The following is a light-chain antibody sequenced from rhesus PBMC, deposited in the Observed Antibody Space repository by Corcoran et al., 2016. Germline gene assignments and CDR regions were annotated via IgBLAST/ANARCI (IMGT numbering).Light chain of an antibody. J-gene: IGKJ4*01. V-gene: IGKV1-22*01. CDR3: QQYSSSPLT. CDR2: KAS. CDR1: QSISSW. Sequence: DIQMTQSPSSLSASVGDTVTITCRASQSISSWLAWYQQKPGKATKLLIKKASSLHSGVPSRFSGSGSGTDFTLTISSLQSEDFATYLCQQYSSSPLTFGGGTKVELK.